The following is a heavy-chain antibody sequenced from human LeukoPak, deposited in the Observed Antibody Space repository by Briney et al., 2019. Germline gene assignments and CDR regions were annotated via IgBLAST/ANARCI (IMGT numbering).Heavy chain of an antibody. D-gene: IGHD3-3*01. Sequence: GGALRLSCAASGVTFSSNYMSGGRQAPGKGREGGSVVTGDSGTTHYADSVKGRFTISRGNSKNTVYLQMNSLRAEDTAIYYCAKGWSGYFRSPFDLWGRGTMVTVSS. V-gene: IGHV3-23*01. CDR1: GVTFSSNY. CDR3: AKGWSGYFRSPFDL. CDR2: VTGDSGTT. J-gene: IGHJ3*01.